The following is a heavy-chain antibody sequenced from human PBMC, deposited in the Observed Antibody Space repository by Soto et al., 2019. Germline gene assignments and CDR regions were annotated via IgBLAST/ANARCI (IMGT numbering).Heavy chain of an antibody. V-gene: IGHV3-11*01. J-gene: IGHJ4*02. CDR2: INTLSSAI. CDR1: GFIFSDYY. Sequence: QEHLMESGGGLVKPGGSLRLSCAGSGFIFSDYYITWIRRAPGKGLEWVSYINTLSSAIYYADSVKGRFTTSRDNAKNSVYLQMNSLRAEDTAVYYCARRLQWQLRPLDSWGRGTLVTVSS. D-gene: IGHD6-19*01. CDR3: ARRLQWQLRPLDS.